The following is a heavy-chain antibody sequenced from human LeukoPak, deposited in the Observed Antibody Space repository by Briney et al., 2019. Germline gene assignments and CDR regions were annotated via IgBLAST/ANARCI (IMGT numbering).Heavy chain of an antibody. CDR3: ARGGTPTALTFFKH. D-gene: IGHD4-23*01. J-gene: IGHJ1*01. V-gene: IGHV4-59*11. CDR1: GGSITRHY. Sequence: SETLSLTCTVSGGSITRHYWSWIRQPPGKGLEWIAYIYYSGSTNYNASLKSRVTVSVDTSKNQSSLKMSSVTAADTAVYYCARGGTPTALTFFKHWGQGTLVTVSS. CDR2: IYYSGST.